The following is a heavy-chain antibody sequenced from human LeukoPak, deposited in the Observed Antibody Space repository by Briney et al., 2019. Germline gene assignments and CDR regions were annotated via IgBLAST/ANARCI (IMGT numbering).Heavy chain of an antibody. V-gene: IGHV3-30*04. CDR3: ARDRGPTIAVPYYFDF. D-gene: IGHD6-19*01. CDR2: ISSDGGNI. Sequence: VWSLRLSCAASGFSFSSFAFHWVRQAPGKGLEGVAVISSDGGNIYYADSVTGRTLISRDNSKKTLYLLFYSLKPEDTAVYYCARDRGPTIAVPYYFDFWGQGTVVTVSS. CDR1: GFSFSSFA. J-gene: IGHJ4*02.